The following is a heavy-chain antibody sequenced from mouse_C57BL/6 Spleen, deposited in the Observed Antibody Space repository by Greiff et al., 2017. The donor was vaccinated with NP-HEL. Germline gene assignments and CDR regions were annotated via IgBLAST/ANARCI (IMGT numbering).Heavy chain of an antibody. Sequence: VQLKQSGAELVKPGASVKLSCTASGFNIKDYYMHWVKQRTEKGLEWIGRIDPEDGETKYAPKFKGKATITADPSSNTAYLQLGSLTSEDTAVYYWASLGQYYFDYWGQGTTLTVSS. CDR3: ASLGQYYFDY. J-gene: IGHJ2*01. CDR2: IDPEDGET. V-gene: IGHV14-2*01. CDR1: GFNIKDYY. D-gene: IGHD3-3*01.